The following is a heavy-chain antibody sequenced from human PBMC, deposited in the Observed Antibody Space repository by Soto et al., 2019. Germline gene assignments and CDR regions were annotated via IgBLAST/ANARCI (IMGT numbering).Heavy chain of an antibody. J-gene: IGHJ6*02. D-gene: IGHD6-19*01. CDR2: ISAYNGNT. Sequence: APVKVSFKSSGYTLSRDGIRWVRQAPGQGLEWMGWISAYNGNTNYAQKLQGRVTMTTDTSTSTAYMELRSLRSDDTAVYYCARDSSGWYDFGYYYYGMDVWG. CDR1: GYTLSRDG. V-gene: IGHV1-18*01. CDR3: ARDSSGWYDFGYYYYGMDV.